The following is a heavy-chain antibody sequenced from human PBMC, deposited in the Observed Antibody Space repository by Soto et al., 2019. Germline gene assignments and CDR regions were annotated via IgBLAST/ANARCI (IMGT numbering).Heavy chain of an antibody. CDR3: LHIPVVCGGNRVYYSYDMYV. CDR1: GFSFNTYT. CDR2: ISGTGETT. D-gene: IGHD6-19*01. J-gene: IGHJ6*02. V-gene: IGHV3-23*01. Sequence: EVQLLQSGGGLVQPGGSLRLSCAGSGFSFNTYTINWVRQAPGKGLESVSAISGTGETTYYADSVRGRFAISRDKSTNTVFLQMNTLRAEDTAGYYCLHIPVVCGGNRVYYSYDMYVWCQGTAVPGSS.